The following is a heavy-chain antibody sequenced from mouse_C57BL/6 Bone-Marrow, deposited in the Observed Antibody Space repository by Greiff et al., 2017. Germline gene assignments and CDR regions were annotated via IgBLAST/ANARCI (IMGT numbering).Heavy chain of an antibody. Sequence: EVKLMESEGGLVQPGSSMKLSCTASGFTFSDYYMAWVRQVPEKGLEWVANINYDGSSTYYLDSLKSRFIISRDNAKNILYLQMSSLKSEDTATYYCARDRYYYGEGYFDYWGQGTTLTVSS. CDR3: ARDRYYYGEGYFDY. CDR2: INYDGSST. D-gene: IGHD1-1*01. V-gene: IGHV5-16*01. CDR1: GFTFSDYY. J-gene: IGHJ2*01.